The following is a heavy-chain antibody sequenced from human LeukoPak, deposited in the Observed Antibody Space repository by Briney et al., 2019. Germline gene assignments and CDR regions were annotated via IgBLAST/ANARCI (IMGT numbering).Heavy chain of an antibody. J-gene: IGHJ2*01. V-gene: IGHV4-59*01. CDR3: ATLRSGGYCSGGSCYKTNWYFDL. Sequence: SETLSLTCTVSGGSISSYYWSWIRQPPGKGLEWIGYIYYSGSTNYNPSLKSRVTISVDTSKNQFSLKLSSVTAADTAVYYCATLRSGGYCSGGSCYKTNWYFDLWGRGTLVTVSS. CDR1: GGSISSYY. D-gene: IGHD2-15*01. CDR2: IYYSGST.